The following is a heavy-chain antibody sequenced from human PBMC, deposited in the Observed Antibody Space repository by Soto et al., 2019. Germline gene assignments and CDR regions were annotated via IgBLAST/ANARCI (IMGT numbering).Heavy chain of an antibody. J-gene: IGHJ4*02. V-gene: IGHV4-34*01. CDR1: GGSLSGYY. Sequence: SETLSLTCTVYGGSLSGYYWSWIRQPPGKGLEWIGEINHSGTTIYNPSLKSRVTISVDTSKNQFSLRLSSVTAADTAAYYCARGSQWLDYWGQGTLVTVSS. CDR3: ARGSQWLDY. D-gene: IGHD6-19*01. CDR2: INHSGTT.